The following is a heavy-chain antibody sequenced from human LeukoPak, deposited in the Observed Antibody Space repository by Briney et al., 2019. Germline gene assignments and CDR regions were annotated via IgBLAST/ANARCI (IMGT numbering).Heavy chain of an antibody. V-gene: IGHV1-69*13. CDR3: ARDLVGSHTGYSSGAWDY. J-gene: IGHJ4*02. CDR1: GGTFSSYA. Sequence: ASVKVSCKASGGTFSSYAISWVRQAPGQGLEWMGGIIPIFGTANYAQEFQGRLTITADESTSTAYMELSSLRAEDTAVYYCARDLVGSHTGYSSGAWDYWGQGTLVTVSS. CDR2: IIPIFGTA. D-gene: IGHD3-9*01.